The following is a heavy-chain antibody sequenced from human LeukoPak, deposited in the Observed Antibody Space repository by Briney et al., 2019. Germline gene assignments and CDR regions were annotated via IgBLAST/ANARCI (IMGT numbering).Heavy chain of an antibody. J-gene: IGHJ5*02. CDR2: INTKTGRT. CDR3: AREDFIDAGPYLIAP. Sequence: ASVKVSCKTSGYTFADYYIHWVRQAPGQGLEWMGWINTKTGRTNFARTVQGRVTISRDPSITTLYMDMAWLTSDDTAIYFCAREDFIDAGPYLIAPWGQGTLVTVSS. V-gene: IGHV1-2*02. D-gene: IGHD3-3*01. CDR1: GYTFADYY.